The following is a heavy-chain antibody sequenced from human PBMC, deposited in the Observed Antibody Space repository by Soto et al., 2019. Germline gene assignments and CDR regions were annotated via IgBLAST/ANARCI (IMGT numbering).Heavy chain of an antibody. Sequence: GGSLRLSCAASEFTFSNYAMSWVRQAPGKGLEWVSAISYGGGTTYYADSVKGRFTISRDNSKNTLYLQMNSLRAEDTSVYYCAKNPGYYYDSTGYHFDYWGQGT. CDR2: ISYGGGTT. V-gene: IGHV3-23*01. CDR3: AKNPGYYYDSTGYHFDY. CDR1: EFTFSNYA. D-gene: IGHD3-22*01. J-gene: IGHJ4*02.